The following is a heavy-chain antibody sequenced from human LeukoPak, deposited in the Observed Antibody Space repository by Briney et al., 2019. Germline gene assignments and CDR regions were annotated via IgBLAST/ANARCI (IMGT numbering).Heavy chain of an antibody. D-gene: IGHD6-6*01. V-gene: IGHV3-30*02. CDR2: IRYDGSNK. Sequence: GGSLRLSCAASGFTFSSYGMHWVRQAPGKGLEWVAFIRYDGSNKYYADSVKGRLTISRDNSKNTLYLQMNSLRAEDTAVYYCAKQAGAARAPDYWGQGTLVTVSS. CDR1: GFTFSSYG. CDR3: AKQAGAARAPDY. J-gene: IGHJ4*02.